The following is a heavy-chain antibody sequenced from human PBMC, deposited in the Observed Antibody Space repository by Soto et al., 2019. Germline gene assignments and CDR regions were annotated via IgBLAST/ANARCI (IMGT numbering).Heavy chain of an antibody. D-gene: IGHD6-19*01. V-gene: IGHV3-53*01. J-gene: IGHJ3*02. CDR1: GFTVSANY. CDR3: ARMAGLQEWRVNAFDM. CDR2: IYSGGKT. Sequence: PGGSLRLSCVASGFTVSANYISWVRQAPGKGLEWVSIIYSGGKTYYADSVKGRFVISRDNSKNTLYLQMNSLRVEATAVYYGARMAGLQEWRVNAFDMWGQGTTVTVSS.